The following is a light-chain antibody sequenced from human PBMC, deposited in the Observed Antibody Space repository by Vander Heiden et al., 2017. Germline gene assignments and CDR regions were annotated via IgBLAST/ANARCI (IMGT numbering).Light chain of an antibody. CDR2: GKN. CDR3: NSRDSSGNHRGV. J-gene: IGLJ2*01. CDR1: SLRSYY. Sequence: SSELTQDPAVSVALGQTVRITCQGDSLRSYYASWYQQKPGQAPVLVIYGKNNRRSGIPDRFSGSSSGNTASLTITGAQAEDEADYYCNSRDSSGNHRGVFGGGTKLTVL. V-gene: IGLV3-19*01.